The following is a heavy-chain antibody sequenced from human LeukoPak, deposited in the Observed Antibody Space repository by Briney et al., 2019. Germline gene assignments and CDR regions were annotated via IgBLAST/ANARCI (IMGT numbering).Heavy chain of an antibody. CDR2: ISAYNGNT. J-gene: IGHJ6*03. CDR1: GYTFTSYG. V-gene: IGHV1-18*01. Sequence: GASVKVSCKASGYTFTSYGISWVRQAPGQGLEWMGWISAYNGNTNYAQKLQGRVTMTTDTSTSTAYMELRSLRSDDTAVYYCARSGGIAARRTNYYYYMDVWGKGTTVTVSS. D-gene: IGHD6-6*01. CDR3: ARSGGIAARRTNYYYYMDV.